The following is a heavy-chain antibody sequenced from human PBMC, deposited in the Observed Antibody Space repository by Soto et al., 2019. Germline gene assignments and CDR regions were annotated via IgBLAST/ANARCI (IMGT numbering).Heavy chain of an antibody. CDR1: GFTLSDHY. V-gene: IGHV3-72*01. CDR3: VCFISGVVH. D-gene: IGHD3-3*01. Sequence: EVQLVESGGGLVQPGRSLSLSGAASGFTLSDHYMDWVRQAPEKGLEWVGRTKHKPEEFTTAYAASVKGRFTISRDDSKKQLYLQVISLKTGDTAVYYCVCFISGVVHLGQGTLVTVSS. CDR2: TKHKPEEFTT. J-gene: IGHJ4*02.